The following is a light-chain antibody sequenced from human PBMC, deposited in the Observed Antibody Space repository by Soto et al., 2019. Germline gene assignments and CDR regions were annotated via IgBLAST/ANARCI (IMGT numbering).Light chain of an antibody. CDR2: KAS. CDR1: QSVSPW. CDR3: KQYKTYSRT. V-gene: IGKV1-5*03. Sequence: DIQMTQSPSTLSSSVGDRVTITCRASQSVSPWLAWYQQKPGKAPKILIYKASSLESGVHSRFSGSDSGTEFTLTISSLQPDDFATYYCKQYKTYSRTFGQGTKLEIK. J-gene: IGKJ2*01.